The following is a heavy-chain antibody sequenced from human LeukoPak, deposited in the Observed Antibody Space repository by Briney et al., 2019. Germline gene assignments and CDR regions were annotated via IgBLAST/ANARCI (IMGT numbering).Heavy chain of an antibody. CDR1: GFTFSSYA. J-gene: IGHJ4*02. CDR2: ISGSGDTT. D-gene: IGHD1-7*01. Sequence: PGGSLRLSCAASGFTFSSYAMSWVRQAPGKGLEWVSSISGSGDTTYYADSVEGRFTISRDNSKNTLYLQMNSLRAEDTALYYCAKALGGWNYRDYWGQGTLVTVSS. V-gene: IGHV3-23*01. CDR3: AKALGGWNYRDY.